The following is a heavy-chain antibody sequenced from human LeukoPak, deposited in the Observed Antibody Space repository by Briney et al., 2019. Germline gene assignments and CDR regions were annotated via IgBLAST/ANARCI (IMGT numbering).Heavy chain of an antibody. CDR1: GGTFSSYA. CDR2: NIPIFGTA. D-gene: IGHD6-19*01. Sequence: GASVKVSCKASGGTFSSYAISWVRQAPGQGLEWMGGNIPIFGTANYAQKFQGRVTITTDESTSTAYMELSSLRSEDTAVYYCASGGQQWLAGFDYWGQGTLVTVSS. V-gene: IGHV1-69*05. J-gene: IGHJ4*02. CDR3: ASGGQQWLAGFDY.